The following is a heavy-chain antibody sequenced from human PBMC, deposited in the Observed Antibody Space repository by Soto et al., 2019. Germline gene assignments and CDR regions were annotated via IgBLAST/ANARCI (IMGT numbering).Heavy chain of an antibody. CDR2: IYCSGST. CDR3: ASAAKTYYYNSSGYYYTFAI. CDR1: GGSISSGDSY. Sequence: QVQLQESGPGLVKPSQTLSLTCTVSGGSISSGDSYWSWIRQPPGRGLEWIGYIYCSGSTYYTPSLKSRVTISVDTSKTQFSLKLSSVTAADPAVYYCASAAKTYYYNSSGYYYTFAIWGQGTMVTVSS. D-gene: IGHD3-22*01. V-gene: IGHV4-30-4*01. J-gene: IGHJ3*02.